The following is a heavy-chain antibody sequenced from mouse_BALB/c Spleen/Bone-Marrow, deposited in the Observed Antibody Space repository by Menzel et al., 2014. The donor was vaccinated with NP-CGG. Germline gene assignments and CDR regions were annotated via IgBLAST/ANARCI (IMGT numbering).Heavy chain of an antibody. Sequence: VQLKQSGPELVKPGASVKMSCKASGYTFTSYLIHWVKQKPGQGLEWIGYITPYNDDTKYNEKFKGKATLTSDKSSSTAYMELSSLTSEDSAVCYCARWGGTPYFDYWGQGTTLTVSS. V-gene: IGHV1-14*01. CDR3: ARWGGTPYFDY. J-gene: IGHJ2*01. CDR2: ITPYNDDT. D-gene: IGHD4-1*01. CDR1: GYTFTSYL.